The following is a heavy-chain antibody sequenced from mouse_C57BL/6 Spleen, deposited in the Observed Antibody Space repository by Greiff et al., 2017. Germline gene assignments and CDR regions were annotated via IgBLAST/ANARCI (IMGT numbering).Heavy chain of an antibody. CDR1: GYTFTDYN. J-gene: IGHJ3*01. CDR3: ARGYDYDEEAWFAY. CDR2: INPNNGGT. Sequence: VQLQQSGPELVKPGASVKMSCKASGYTFTDYNMHWVKQSHGKSLEWIGYINPNNGGTSYNQKFKGKATLTVNKSSSTAYMELRSLTSEDSAVYYCARGYDYDEEAWFAYWGQGTLVTVSA. V-gene: IGHV1-22*01. D-gene: IGHD2-4*01.